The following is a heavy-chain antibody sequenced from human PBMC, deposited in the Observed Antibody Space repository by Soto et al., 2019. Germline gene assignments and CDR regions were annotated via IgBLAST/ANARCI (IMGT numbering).Heavy chain of an antibody. CDR1: GFTFNTAW. V-gene: IGHV3-15*01. CDR3: TAGSPFNY. J-gene: IGHJ4*02. Sequence: GGSLRLSCAASGFTFNTAWLTWVRQAPGKGLEWVGRIKGKPDGGATDYAALVEGRFMISRDDSQNTVFLQMNSLKTDDTAVYYCTAGSPFNYWGPGTLVTVSS. CDR2: IKGKPDGGAT.